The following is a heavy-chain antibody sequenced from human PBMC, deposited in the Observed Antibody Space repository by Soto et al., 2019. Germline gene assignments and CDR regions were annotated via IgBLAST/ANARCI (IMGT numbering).Heavy chain of an antibody. CDR1: GYTFTGYY. Sequence: ASVKVSCKASGYTFTGYYMHWVRQAPGQGLEWMGWINPNSGGTNYAQKFQGWVTMTRDTSISTAYMELSRLRSDDTAVYYCARGVLWFGELSVYMDVWGQGTTVTVSS. CDR3: ARGVLWFGELSVYMDV. CDR2: INPNSGGT. D-gene: IGHD3-10*01. J-gene: IGHJ6*02. V-gene: IGHV1-2*04.